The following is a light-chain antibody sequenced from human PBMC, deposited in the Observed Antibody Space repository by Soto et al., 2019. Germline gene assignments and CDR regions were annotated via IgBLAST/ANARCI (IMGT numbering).Light chain of an antibody. CDR1: QTISSW. CDR3: QQYNSYSPT. J-gene: IGKJ1*01. Sequence: DIQLTQSPSTLSRSVGDRVTITCRASQTISSWLAWYKQRPGRAPKLLSYKASSLETGVPSRFSGSGSETEFTLTISSLKPDDFETYYCQQYNSYSPTFGQGTKVDIK. CDR2: KAS. V-gene: IGKV1-5*03.